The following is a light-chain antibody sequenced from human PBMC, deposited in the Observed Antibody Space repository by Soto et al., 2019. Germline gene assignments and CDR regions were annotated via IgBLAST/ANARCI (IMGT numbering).Light chain of an antibody. CDR1: QTVNNNY. Sequence: EIVLTQSPGTLSLSPGERATLSCRASQTVNNNYVAWYQQKPGQAPRLLIFRASNKATGIPDRFSGSGSGTEFILTISELEPEDFAVYYCQQYAASPITFGQGTRLEIK. J-gene: IGKJ5*01. CDR2: RAS. V-gene: IGKV3-20*01. CDR3: QQYAASPIT.